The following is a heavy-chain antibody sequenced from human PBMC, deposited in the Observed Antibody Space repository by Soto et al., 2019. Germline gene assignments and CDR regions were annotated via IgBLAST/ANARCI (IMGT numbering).Heavy chain of an antibody. V-gene: IGHV1-69*13. J-gene: IGHJ3*02. CDR3: ARLPQYCGGDCYSGAFDI. Sequence: SVKVSCKASGGTFSSYAISWVRQAPGQGLEWMGGIIPIFGTANYAQKFQGRVTITADESTSTAYMELSSLRSEDTAVYCCARLPQYCGGDCYSGAFDIWGQGTMVTVSS. CDR2: IIPIFGTA. CDR1: GGTFSSYA. D-gene: IGHD2-21*02.